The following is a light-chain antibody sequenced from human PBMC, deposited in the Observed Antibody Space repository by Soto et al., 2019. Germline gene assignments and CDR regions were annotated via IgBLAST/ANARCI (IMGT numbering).Light chain of an antibody. CDR3: PQDNSYLLP. V-gene: IGKV1-6*01. J-gene: IGKJ4*01. Sequence: AIQLTQSPSSLSASLVARFTITSRASQSMRTYLNWYQQKPGKAPNLLIYATSSLQGGVPSRFSGSGSGTDFTLTISSLQPEDFATYYCPQDNSYLLPSGGGTK. CDR1: QSMRTY. CDR2: ATS.